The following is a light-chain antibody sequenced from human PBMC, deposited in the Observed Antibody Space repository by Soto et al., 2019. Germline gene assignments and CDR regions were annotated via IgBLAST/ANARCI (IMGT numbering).Light chain of an antibody. CDR3: HQHNNWWT. CDR2: GAS. Sequence: EVVMTQSPATLSVSPGERATLSCRASQSVSSNLAWYQQKPGQAPRLLIYGASTRAAGIPARFSGSGSGTDFTLTITSLQSEDFAVYYCHQHNNWWTFGQGTKVEIK. V-gene: IGKV3-15*01. J-gene: IGKJ1*01. CDR1: QSVSSN.